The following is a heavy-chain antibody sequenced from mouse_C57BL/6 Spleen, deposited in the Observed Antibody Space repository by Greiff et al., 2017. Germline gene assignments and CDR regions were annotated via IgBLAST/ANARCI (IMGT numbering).Heavy chain of an antibody. D-gene: IGHD1-1*01. J-gene: IGHJ1*03. CDR2: IHPNSGST. Sequence: QVQLQQPGAELVKPGASVKLSCKASGYTFTSYWMHWVKQRPGQGLEWIGMIHPNSGSTNYNEKFKSKATLTVDKSSSTAYMQLNSLTSEDSAVYYYARGYGSSYWYFDVWGTGTTVTVSS. CDR1: GYTFTSYW. CDR3: ARGYGSSYWYFDV. V-gene: IGHV1-64*01.